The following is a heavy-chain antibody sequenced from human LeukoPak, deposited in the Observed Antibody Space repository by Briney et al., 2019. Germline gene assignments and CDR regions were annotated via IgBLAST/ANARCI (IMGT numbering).Heavy chain of an antibody. CDR3: ARGGPQYSSSWYWYFDL. V-gene: IGHV1-2*02. D-gene: IGHD6-13*01. CDR2: INPNSGGT. Sequence: ASVKVSCKASGYSFTSYYMHWVRQAPGQGLEWMGWINPNSGGTNYAQKFQGRVTMTRDTSISTAYMELSRLRSDDTAVYYCARGGPQYSSSWYWYFDLWGRGTLVTVSS. CDR1: GYSFTSYY. J-gene: IGHJ2*01.